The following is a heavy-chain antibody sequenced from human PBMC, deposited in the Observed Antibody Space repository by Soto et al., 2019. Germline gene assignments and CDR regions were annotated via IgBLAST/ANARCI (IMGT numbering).Heavy chain of an antibody. CDR3: AKADYGDYNAFDI. V-gene: IGHV3-23*01. Sequence: ESGGGLVQPGGSLRLSCAASGFTFSSHAMSWVRQAPGKGMEWVSVISGSGGSTYYADSVKGRFTISRDNSQNTLYLQMNSLRAEDTAVYYCAKADYGDYNAFDIWGQGTMVTVSS. D-gene: IGHD4-17*01. CDR1: GFTFSSHA. J-gene: IGHJ3*02. CDR2: ISGSGGST.